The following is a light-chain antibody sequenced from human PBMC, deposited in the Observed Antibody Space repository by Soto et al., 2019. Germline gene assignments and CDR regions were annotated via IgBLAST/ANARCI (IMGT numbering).Light chain of an antibody. V-gene: IGLV1-40*01. Sequence: QSVLTQPPSVSGAPGQRVTISCTGSSSNIGAGYDVHWYQQLPGTAPKLLTYGNSNRPSGVPDRFSGSKSGTSASLAITGLQAEDEADYYCQSYDSSLSEVFGGGTQLTVL. J-gene: IGLJ3*02. CDR3: QSYDSSLSEV. CDR2: GNS. CDR1: SSNIGAGYD.